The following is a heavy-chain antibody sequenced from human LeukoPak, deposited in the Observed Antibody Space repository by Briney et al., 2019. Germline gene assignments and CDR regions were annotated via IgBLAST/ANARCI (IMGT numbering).Heavy chain of an antibody. V-gene: IGHV3-30*18. CDR3: AKGYCSGGSCYPGDYYYGMDV. CDR2: ISYDGSSK. Sequence: GRSLRLSCAASGFTFSDYGMHWVRQAPGKGLEWVALISYDGSSKYYADSVKGRFTISRDNSRNTLYLQMNSLRAEDTAVYYCAKGYCSGGSCYPGDYYYGMDVWGQGTTVTVSS. J-gene: IGHJ6*02. D-gene: IGHD2-15*01. CDR1: GFTFSDYG.